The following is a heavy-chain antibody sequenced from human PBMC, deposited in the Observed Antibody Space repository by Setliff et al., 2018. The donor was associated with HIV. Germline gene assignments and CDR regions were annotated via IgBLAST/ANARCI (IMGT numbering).Heavy chain of an antibody. CDR2: IYHSGST. Sequence: SETLSLTCAVSGYSISGGYYWGWIRQPPGKGLEWNGSIYHSGSTYHNPSLKSRVTISVDTSKNQFSLRLSSVTAADTAVYYCARHDGTNCGGDCYLLGYFDLWGRGTLVTVSS. J-gene: IGHJ2*01. CDR1: GYSISGGYY. CDR3: ARHDGTNCGGDCYLLGYFDL. D-gene: IGHD2-21*02. V-gene: IGHV4-38-2*01.